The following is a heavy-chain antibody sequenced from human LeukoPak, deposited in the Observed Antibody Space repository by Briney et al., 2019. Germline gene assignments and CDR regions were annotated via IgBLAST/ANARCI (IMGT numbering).Heavy chain of an antibody. Sequence: GGSLRLSCAASGFTFRHYSMHWVRQAPGKGLEWVAAVSFDGKIEYYADSVKGRFSISRGNSNSTLYLQMDSLRPDDTGLYYCVRARVTRGLGYWGQGTPVTVS. J-gene: IGHJ4*02. CDR3: VRARVTRGLGY. D-gene: IGHD3-16*01. CDR1: GFTFRHYS. CDR2: VSFDGKIE. V-gene: IGHV3-30*01.